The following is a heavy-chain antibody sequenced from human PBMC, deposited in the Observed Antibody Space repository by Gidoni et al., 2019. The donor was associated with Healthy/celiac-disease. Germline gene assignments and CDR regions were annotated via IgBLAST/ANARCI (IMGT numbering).Heavy chain of an antibody. D-gene: IGHD3-22*01. CDR3: ARYYYDSSGYYLYYYYYGMDV. V-gene: IGHV1-18*01. CDR2: NRAYNGNT. CDR1: GYTFTNLG. J-gene: IGHJ6*02. Sequence: QVQLVQSGAEVKKPGASVKVSCKSSGYTFTNLGSRWLRQAPGQRPEWMGWNRAYNGNTNHAQKLHGRVTMTTDTSTSTAYMELRSLRSDDTAVYYCARYYYDSSGYYLYYYYYGMDVWGQGTTVTVSS.